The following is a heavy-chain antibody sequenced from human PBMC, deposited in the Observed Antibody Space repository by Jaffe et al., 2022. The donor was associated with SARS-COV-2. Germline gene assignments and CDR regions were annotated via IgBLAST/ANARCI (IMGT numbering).Heavy chain of an antibody. Sequence: EVQLVESGGGLIQPGGSLRLSCAASGVTVTSSYMNWVRQAPGKGLEWVSVIYSGGDTYSADSVKGRFTISRDNSKNTVYLQMNSLRAEDTAVYYCARARTGGGRGYCDGGRCQPYYYYSMDVWGQGTTVTVSS. CDR3: ARARTGGGRGYCDGGRCQPYYYYSMDV. J-gene: IGHJ6*02. CDR1: GVTVTSSY. V-gene: IGHV3-53*01. CDR2: IYSGGDT. D-gene: IGHD2-15*01.